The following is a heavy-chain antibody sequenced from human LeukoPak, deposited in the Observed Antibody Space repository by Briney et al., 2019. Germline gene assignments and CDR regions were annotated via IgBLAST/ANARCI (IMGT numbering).Heavy chain of an antibody. CDR3: AVSIAAAGTENWFDP. Sequence: SQTLSLTCAISGDSVSRNSAAWNWIRQSPSRGLEWLGRTYYRSKWYNDYAVSVKSRISISPDTSKNQFSLKLSSVTAADTAVYYCAVSIAAAGTENWFDPWGQGTLVTVSS. D-gene: IGHD6-13*01. V-gene: IGHV6-1*01. J-gene: IGHJ5*02. CDR2: TYYRSKWYN. CDR1: GDSVSRNSAA.